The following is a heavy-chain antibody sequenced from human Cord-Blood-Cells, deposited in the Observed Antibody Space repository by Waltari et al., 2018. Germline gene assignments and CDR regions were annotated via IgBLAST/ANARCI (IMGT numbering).Heavy chain of an antibody. Sequence: EVQLVESGGGLVQPGGSLRLSCAASGFTFSSYWMHWVRQAPGKGLVWVSGINSDESSTGNADAVKGRFTISRDNAKNTLYLQMNSLRAEDTAVYYCARAGELGIDYWGQGTLVTVSS. D-gene: IGHD7-27*01. CDR3: ARAGELGIDY. J-gene: IGHJ4*02. CDR2: INSDESST. V-gene: IGHV3-74*01. CDR1: GFTFSSYW.